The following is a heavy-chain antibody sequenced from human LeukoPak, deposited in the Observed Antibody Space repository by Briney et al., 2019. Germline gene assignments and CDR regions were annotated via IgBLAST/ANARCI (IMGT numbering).Heavy chain of an antibody. CDR1: GYRFTNYW. Sequence: GESLKISCKGSGYRFTNYWIGWVRQMPGKGLEWMGLIYPDDSDTRYSPSFQGQVTISADKSISTAYLHWSSLNASDTAMYYCAIGGDSTTSCYRCFDYWGQGTLVTVSS. J-gene: IGHJ4*02. D-gene: IGHD2-2*02. CDR2: IYPDDSDT. V-gene: IGHV5-51*01. CDR3: AIGGDSTTSCYRCFDY.